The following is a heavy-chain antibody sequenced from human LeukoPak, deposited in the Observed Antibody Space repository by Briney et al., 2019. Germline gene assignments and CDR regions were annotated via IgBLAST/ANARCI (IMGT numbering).Heavy chain of an antibody. CDR1: GFTFSSYW. V-gene: IGHV3-7*03. CDR3: AKEGTYNNFWSGYFH. Sequence: SGGSLRLSCAASGFTFSSYWMSWVRQAPGKGLEWVANIKQDGSEKYYVDSVKGRFTISRDNAKNSLYLQMNSLRAEDTALYYCAKEGTYNNFWSGYFHWGQGALVTVSS. D-gene: IGHD3-3*01. CDR2: IKQDGSEK. J-gene: IGHJ4*02.